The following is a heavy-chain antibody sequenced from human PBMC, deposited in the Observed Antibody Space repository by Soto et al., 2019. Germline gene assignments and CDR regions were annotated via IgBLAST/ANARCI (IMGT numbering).Heavy chain of an antibody. J-gene: IGHJ1*01. Sequence: PSETLSLTCTVSGGSISSGGYYWSWIRQHPGKGLEWIGYIYYSGSTYYNPSLKSRVTISIDTSKNQFSLKLSSVTAADTAVYYCARVYNWNYSLWGQGTLVTVSS. CDR1: GGSISSGGYY. D-gene: IGHD1-1*01. CDR3: ARVYNWNYSL. CDR2: IYYSGST. V-gene: IGHV4-31*03.